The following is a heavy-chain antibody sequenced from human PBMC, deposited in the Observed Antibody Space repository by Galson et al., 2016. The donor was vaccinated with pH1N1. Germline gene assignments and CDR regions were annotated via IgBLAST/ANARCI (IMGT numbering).Heavy chain of an antibody. V-gene: IGHV3-9*01. CDR3: VKDRAFYYDSSGYDYAFDI. CDR2: ISWNSGSI. CDR1: GFTFDDYA. Sequence: SLRLSCAASGFTFDDYAMHWVRQAPGKGLEWVSGISWNSGSIGYADSVKGRFTISRDNAKNSLYLQMDSLRAEDTVLYYCVKDRAFYYDSSGYDYAFDIWGQGTMVTVAS. D-gene: IGHD3-22*01. J-gene: IGHJ3*02.